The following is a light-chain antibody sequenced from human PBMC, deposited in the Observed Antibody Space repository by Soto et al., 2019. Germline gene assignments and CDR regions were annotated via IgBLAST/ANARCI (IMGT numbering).Light chain of an antibody. V-gene: IGKV3-11*01. J-gene: IGKJ4*01. CDR2: EAS. CDR3: QQRYNWPLT. CDR1: QSVDTS. Sequence: DIVLTQSPGTLSLSPGETAYLSCRASQSVDTSLAWYQQRPGRAPRLLMSEASRRAAGIPARFSGTGSGTDFTLIINSLEPEDVAVYYCQQRYNWPLTFGAGTRVEI.